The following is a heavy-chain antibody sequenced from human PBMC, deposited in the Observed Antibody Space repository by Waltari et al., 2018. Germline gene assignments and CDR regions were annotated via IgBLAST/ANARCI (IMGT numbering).Heavy chain of an antibody. CDR1: GGSISSYY. V-gene: IGHV4-59*08. CDR2: IYYSGST. J-gene: IGHJ4*02. Sequence: QVQLQESGPGLAKPSETLSFTCTVPGGSISSYYWSWIRQPPGKGLEWIGYIYYSGSTNYNPSLKSRVTISVDTSKNQFSLKLSSVTAADTAVYYCATLPDYWGQGTLVTVSS. CDR3: ATLPDY.